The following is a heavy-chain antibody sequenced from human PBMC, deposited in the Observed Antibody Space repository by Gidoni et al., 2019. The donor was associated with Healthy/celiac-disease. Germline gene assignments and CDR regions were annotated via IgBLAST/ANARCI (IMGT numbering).Heavy chain of an antibody. D-gene: IGHD6-19*01. Sequence: QVQLVQSGAEVKKPGASVKVSCTASGYTFTGPYMHWVRQAPGQGLEWMGWINPNSGGTNYAQKFQGRVTMTRDTSISTAYMELSRLRSDDTAVYYCAREYSVAGTLVYYYYGMDVWGQGTTVTVSS. CDR1: GYTFTGPY. CDR3: AREYSVAGTLVYYYYGMDV. J-gene: IGHJ6*02. CDR2: INPNSGGT. V-gene: IGHV1-2*02.